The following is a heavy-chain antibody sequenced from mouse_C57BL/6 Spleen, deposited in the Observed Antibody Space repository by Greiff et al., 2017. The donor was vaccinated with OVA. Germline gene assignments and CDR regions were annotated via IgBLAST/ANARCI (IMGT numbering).Heavy chain of an antibody. D-gene: IGHD1-1*01. CDR1: GYTFTDYE. CDR3: TSTVVATYWYLDV. Sequence: VQLQQSGAELVRPGASVTLSCKASGYTFTDYEMHWVKQTPVHGLEWIGAIDPETGGTAYNQKFKGKAILTADKSSSTAYMELRSMTSEDSAVDDCTSTVVATYWYLDVWGTGTTVTVSS. J-gene: IGHJ1*03. CDR2: IDPETGGT. V-gene: IGHV1-15*01.